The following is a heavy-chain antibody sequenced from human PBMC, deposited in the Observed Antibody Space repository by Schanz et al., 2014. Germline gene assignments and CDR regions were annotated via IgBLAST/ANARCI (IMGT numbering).Heavy chain of an antibody. D-gene: IGHD4-17*01. Sequence: QVLESGGGFVQPGGSLRLSCATSGFTFTTFAMHWVRQAPGKGLDWVSLINWNSRTISYSDSVKGRFTISRDNSKNSLFLQMNSLRSEDTALYFCAASGYGDYGGLNYWGQGTLVTVSS. CDR3: AASGYGDYGGLNY. CDR1: GFTFTTFA. V-gene: IGHV3-43*01. CDR2: INWNSRTI. J-gene: IGHJ4*02.